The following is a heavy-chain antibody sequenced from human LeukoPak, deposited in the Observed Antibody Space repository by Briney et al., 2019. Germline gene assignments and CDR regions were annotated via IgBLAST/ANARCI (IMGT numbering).Heavy chain of an antibody. CDR2: MWFDGSNK. V-gene: IGHV3-33*01. CDR3: AREDSRTYILDY. Sequence: GRSLRLSCATSGFTFSTYVIHWVRQAPGKGLEWVAVMWFDGSNKFYADSVKGRFTISRDNSKNTLYLQMNSLRAEDTAVYFCAREDSRTYILDYWGQGTPVTASS. J-gene: IGHJ4*02. CDR1: GFTFSTYV. D-gene: IGHD4-11*01.